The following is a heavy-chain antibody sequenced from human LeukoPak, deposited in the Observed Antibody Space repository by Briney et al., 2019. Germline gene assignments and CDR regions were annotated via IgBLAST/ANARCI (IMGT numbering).Heavy chain of an antibody. J-gene: IGHJ4*02. CDR1: GFTFSDYY. V-gene: IGHV3-11*04. CDR2: ISSSGSTI. CDR3: ARDLSWYYDSSGYLGY. Sequence: GGSLRLSCAASGFTFSDYYMSWIRQAPGKGLEWVSCISSSGSTIYYADSVKGRFTISRDNAKNSLYLQMNSLRAEDTAVYYCARDLSWYYDSSGYLGYWGQGTLVTVSS. D-gene: IGHD3-22*01.